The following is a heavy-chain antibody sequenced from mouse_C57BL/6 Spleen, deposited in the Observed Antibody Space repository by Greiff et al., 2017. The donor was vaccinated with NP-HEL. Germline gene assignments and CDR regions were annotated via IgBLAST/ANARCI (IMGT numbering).Heavy chain of an antibody. V-gene: IGHV14-3*01. Sequence: VQLKESVAELVRPGASVKLSCTASGFNIKNTYMHWVKQRPEQGLEWIGRIDPANGNTKYAPKFQGKATITADTSSNTAYLQLSSLTSEDTAIYYCARSDYGSSLAWFAYWGQGTLVTVSA. CDR2: IDPANGNT. CDR1: GFNIKNTY. D-gene: IGHD1-1*01. J-gene: IGHJ3*01. CDR3: ARSDYGSSLAWFAY.